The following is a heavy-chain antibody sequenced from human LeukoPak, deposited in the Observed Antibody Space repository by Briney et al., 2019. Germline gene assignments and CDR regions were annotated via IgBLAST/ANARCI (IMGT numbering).Heavy chain of an antibody. J-gene: IGHJ6*04. V-gene: IGHV1-2*02. CDR3: AREVLVYGLDV. CDR1: GNDFTGHY. D-gene: IGHD2-2*03. CDR2: IDPRSGGT. Sequence: ASVKVSCKASGNDFTGHYVHWVRQAPGQGLEWMGWIDPRSGGTIYTQKFQGRVTMTRDTAISTAYMELRRLKSDDTAVYYCAREVLVYGLDVWGNGTAVAVSA.